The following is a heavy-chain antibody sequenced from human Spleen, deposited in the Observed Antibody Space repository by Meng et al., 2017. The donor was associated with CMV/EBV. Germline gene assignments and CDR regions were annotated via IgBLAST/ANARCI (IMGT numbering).Heavy chain of an antibody. Sequence: SETLSLTCTVSGGSISSSSYYWGWIRQPPGKGLEWIGSIYYSGSTYYKPSLKSRVTISLDTSKNQFSLKLNSVTAADTAVYYCARDRRAYGGKGLDIWGQGTMVTVSS. CDR2: IYYSGST. J-gene: IGHJ3*02. CDR1: GGSISSSSYY. V-gene: IGHV4-39*07. CDR3: ARDRRAYGGKGLDI. D-gene: IGHD4-23*01.